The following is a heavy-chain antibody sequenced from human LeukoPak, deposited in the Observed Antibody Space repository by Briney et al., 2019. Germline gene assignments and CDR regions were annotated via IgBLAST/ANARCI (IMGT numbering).Heavy chain of an antibody. Sequence: PSETLSLTCTVSGGSISSGGYYWSWIRQHPGKGLEWIGYIYYSGSTYYNPSLKSRVTISVDKSKNQFSLKLSSVTAADTAVYYCARLWLPHWFDPWGQGTLVTVSS. CDR1: GGSISSGGYY. D-gene: IGHD5-12*01. CDR3: ARLWLPHWFDP. CDR2: IYYSGST. V-gene: IGHV4-31*03. J-gene: IGHJ5*02.